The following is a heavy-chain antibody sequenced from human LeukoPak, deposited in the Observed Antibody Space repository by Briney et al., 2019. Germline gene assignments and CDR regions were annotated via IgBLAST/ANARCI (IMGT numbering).Heavy chain of an antibody. J-gene: IGHJ4*02. V-gene: IGHV4-59*01. CDR3: ARSTNIYGSGTYYASFDF. D-gene: IGHD3-10*01. CDR1: GGSISSYY. CDR2: IYYSGST. Sequence: SETLSLTCTVSGGSISSYYWSWIRQPPGKGLEWIGYIYYSGSTNYNPSLKSRVTISVDTSKNQFSLKLSSVTAADTAVYYCARSTNIYGSGTYYASFDFWGRGTLVTVSS.